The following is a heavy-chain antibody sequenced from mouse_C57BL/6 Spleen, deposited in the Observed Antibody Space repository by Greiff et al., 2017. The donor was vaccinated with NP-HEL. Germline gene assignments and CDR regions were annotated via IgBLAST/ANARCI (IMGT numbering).Heavy chain of an antibody. V-gene: IGHV3-1*01. J-gene: IGHJ3*01. Sequence: EVKLMESGPGMVKPSQSLSLTCTVTGYSITSGYDWHWIRHFPGNKLEWMGYISYSGSTNYNPSLNSRISITHDTSKNHFFLKLNSVTTEDTATYYCARGDRDTIVTTPFAYWGQGTLVTVSA. CDR1: GYSITSGYD. CDR3: ARGDRDTIVTTPFAY. CDR2: ISYSGST. D-gene: IGHD2-5*01.